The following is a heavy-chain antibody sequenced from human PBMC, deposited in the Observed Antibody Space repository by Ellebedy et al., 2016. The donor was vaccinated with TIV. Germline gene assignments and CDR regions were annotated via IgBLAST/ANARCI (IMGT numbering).Heavy chain of an antibody. CDR2: INTKAGGT. CDR1: GFTFTNFY. Sequence: AASVKVSCNAAGFTFTNFYRNWVQRAPGDGLAWMVWINTKAGGTLYALKFQGRVTMHRDTTINKAYMDLTSMGTEDTALDYCARVQGPVFLLFALDVWGPGTLVTVSS. D-gene: IGHD2-15*01. CDR3: ARVQGPVFLLFALDV. V-gene: IGHV1-2*02. J-gene: IGHJ3*01.